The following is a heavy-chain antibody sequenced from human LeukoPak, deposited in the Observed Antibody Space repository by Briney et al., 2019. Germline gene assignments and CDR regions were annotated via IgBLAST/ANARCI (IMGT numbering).Heavy chain of an antibody. CDR1: GFTFSSYS. Sequence: AGGSLRLSCAAPGFTFSSYSMNWVRQAPGKGLEWVSSISSSSSYIYYADSVKGRFTISRDNAKNSLYLQMNSLRAEDTAVYYCARDLVQYYFDYWGQGTLVTVSS. V-gene: IGHV3-21*01. CDR3: ARDLVQYYFDY. D-gene: IGHD2-8*02. J-gene: IGHJ4*02. CDR2: ISSSSSYI.